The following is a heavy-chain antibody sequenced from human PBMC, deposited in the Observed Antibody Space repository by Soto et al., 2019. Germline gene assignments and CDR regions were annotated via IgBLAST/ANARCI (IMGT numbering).Heavy chain of an antibody. CDR1: GYTFTSYA. D-gene: IGHD3-3*01. CDR3: ARVYRYDFWSDLLP. CDR2: INAGNGNT. Sequence: GASVKVSCKASGYTFTSYAIHWVRQAPGQRLEWMGWINAGNGNTKYSQKFQGRVTITRDTSASTAYMELSSLRSEDTAVYYCARVYRYDFWSDLLPWGQGTLVTVSS. J-gene: IGHJ5*02. V-gene: IGHV1-3*01.